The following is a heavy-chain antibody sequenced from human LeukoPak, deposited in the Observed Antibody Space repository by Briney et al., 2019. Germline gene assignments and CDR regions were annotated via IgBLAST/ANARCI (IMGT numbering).Heavy chain of an antibody. J-gene: IGHJ3*02. CDR2: IRSESNSYAT. CDR3: TRYRGFGESFDAFDI. V-gene: IGHV3-73*01. D-gene: IGHD3-10*01. CDR1: GFTFSGSA. Sequence: PGGSLRLSCAASGFTFSGSALHWVRQASGKGVEWVGRIRSESNSYATAYAAAVKGRFTISRDDSKNTAYLQMNSLKTEDTAVYFCTRYRGFGESFDAFDIWGQGTMVIVSS.